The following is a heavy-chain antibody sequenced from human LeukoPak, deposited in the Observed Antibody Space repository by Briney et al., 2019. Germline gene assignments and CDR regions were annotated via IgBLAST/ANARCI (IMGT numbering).Heavy chain of an antibody. Sequence: ASVKVSCKASGYTFTSYGISWVRQAPGQGLEWMGWISAYNGNTNYAQKFQGRVTMTRNTSISTAYMELSSLRSEDTAVYYCARGPRRYFDPSWVDYWGQGTLVTVSS. CDR3: ARGPRRYFDPSWVDY. V-gene: IGHV1-18*01. J-gene: IGHJ4*02. CDR1: GYTFTSYG. D-gene: IGHD3-9*01. CDR2: ISAYNGNT.